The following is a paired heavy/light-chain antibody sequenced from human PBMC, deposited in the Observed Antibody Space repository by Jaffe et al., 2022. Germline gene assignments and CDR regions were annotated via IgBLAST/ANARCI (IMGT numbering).Heavy chain of an antibody. CDR1: GYSFTSYW. V-gene: IGHV5-51*01. D-gene: IGHD6-13*01. Sequence: EVQLVQSGAEVKKPGESLKISCKGSGYSFTSYWIGWVRQMPGKGLEWMGIIYPGDSDTRYSPSFQGQVTISADKSISTAYLQWSSLKASDTAMYYCVRHLGSSSWYSRSAENWFDPWGQGTLVTVSS. CDR3: VRHLGSSSWYSRSAENWFDP. J-gene: IGHJ5*02. CDR2: IYPGDSDT.
Light chain of an antibody. J-gene: IGLJ3*02. Sequence: QTVVTQEPSLTVSPGGTVTLTCASSTGAVTSGYYPNWFQQKPGQAPRALIYSTSNKHSWTPARFSGSLLGGKAALTLSGVQPEDEAEYYCLLYYGGARVFGGGTKLTVL. CDR1: TGAVTSGYY. CDR2: STS. CDR3: LLYYGGARV. V-gene: IGLV7-43*01.